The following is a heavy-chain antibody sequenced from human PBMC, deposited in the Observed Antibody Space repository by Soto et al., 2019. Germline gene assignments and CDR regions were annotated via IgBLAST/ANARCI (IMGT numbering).Heavy chain of an antibody. J-gene: IGHJ5*02. D-gene: IGHD3-22*01. V-gene: IGHV1-69*13. CDR1: GGTFSSYA. CDR2: IIPIFGTA. Sequence: SVKVSCKASGGTFSSYAISWVRQAPGQGLEWMGEIIPIFGTANYAQKFQGRVTITADESTSTAYMELSSLRSEDTAVYYCARDRGPSSGYYPYWFDPWGQGTLVTV. CDR3: ARDRGPSSGYYPYWFDP.